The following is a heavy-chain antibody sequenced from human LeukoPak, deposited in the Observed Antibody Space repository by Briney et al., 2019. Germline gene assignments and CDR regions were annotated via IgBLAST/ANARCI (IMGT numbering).Heavy chain of an antibody. CDR3: AGINDYGDPTGAFDI. CDR2: ISYDGTNK. D-gene: IGHD4-17*01. V-gene: IGHV3-30*03. CDR1: GFTFSSYA. Sequence: GGSLRLSCAASGFTFSSYAMHWVRQAPGKGLEWVALISYDGTNKYYADSVKGRFTTSRDNSKNTLYLQMNSLRAEDTAVYYCAGINDYGDPTGAFDIWGQGTMVTVSS. J-gene: IGHJ3*02.